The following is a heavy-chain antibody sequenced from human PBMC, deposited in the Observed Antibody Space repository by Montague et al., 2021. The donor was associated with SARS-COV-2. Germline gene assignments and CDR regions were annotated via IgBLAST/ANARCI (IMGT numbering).Heavy chain of an antibody. CDR3: AHRGDLWVGPYFDY. CDR2: XXWXXXK. V-gene: IGHV2-5*02. CDR1: GFSLSTSGVG. J-gene: IGHJ4*02. Sequence: PALVKPTQTLTLTCTFSGFSLSTSGVGVGWIRQPPGKALEWLAXXXWXXXKRXSPSLKSRLTITKDTSKNQVVLTMTNMDPVDTATYYCAHRGDLWVGPYFDYWGQGTLVTVSS. D-gene: IGHD2-21*02.